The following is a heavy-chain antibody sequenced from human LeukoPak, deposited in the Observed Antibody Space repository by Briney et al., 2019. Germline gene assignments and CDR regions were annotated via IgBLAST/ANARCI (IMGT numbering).Heavy chain of an antibody. CDR2: ISGSGGDT. CDR1: GFTFSTYR. V-gene: IGHV3-23*01. Sequence: GSLRLSCAASGFTFSTYRMNWVRQAPGKGLEWVSAISGSGGDTHYADSVKGRFTISRDNSKNTLYLQMNSLRAEDTAVYYCARDSTGYWYFDLWGRGTLVSVSS. CDR3: ARDSTGYWYFDL. J-gene: IGHJ2*01. D-gene: IGHD3-3*02.